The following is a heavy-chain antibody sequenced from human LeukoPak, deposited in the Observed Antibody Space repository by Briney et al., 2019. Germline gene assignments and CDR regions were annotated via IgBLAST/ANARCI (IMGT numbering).Heavy chain of an antibody. CDR3: AREGTYYDSSGNSFDY. Sequence: GGSLRLSCAASGFTFSSYEMNRVRQAPGKGLEWVSYISSSGSTIYYADSVKGRFTISRDNAKNSLYLQMNSLRAEDTAVYYCAREGTYYDSSGNSFDYWGQGTLVTVSS. V-gene: IGHV3-48*03. CDR1: GFTFSSYE. D-gene: IGHD3-22*01. CDR2: ISSSGSTI. J-gene: IGHJ4*02.